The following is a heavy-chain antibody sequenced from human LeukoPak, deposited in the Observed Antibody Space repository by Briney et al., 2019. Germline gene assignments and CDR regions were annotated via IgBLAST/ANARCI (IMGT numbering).Heavy chain of an antibody. CDR2: IIPIFGTA. J-gene: IGHJ3*01. V-gene: IGHV1-69*06. Sequence: SVKVSCKASGGTFSSYAISWVRQAPGQGLEWMGGIIPIFGTANYAQKFRGRVTITADKSTSTAYMELSSLRSEDTAVYYCARDNPSKGDYASGAFDVWGQGTMVTVSS. D-gene: IGHD4-17*01. CDR3: ARDNPSKGDYASGAFDV. CDR1: GGTFSSYA.